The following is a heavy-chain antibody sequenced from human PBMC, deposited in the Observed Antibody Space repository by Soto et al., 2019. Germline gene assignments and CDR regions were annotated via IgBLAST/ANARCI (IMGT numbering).Heavy chain of an antibody. CDR1: GFTFSSYE. CDR3: ARDLSGGYLPFDP. D-gene: IGHD1-26*01. J-gene: IGHJ5*02. Sequence: GGSLRLSCAASGFTFSSYEMNWVRQAPGKGLEWVSYISSSGSTIYYADSVKGRFTISRDNAKNSLYLQMNSLRAEDTAVYYCARDLSGGYLPFDPWGQGTLVTVSS. V-gene: IGHV3-48*03. CDR2: ISSSGSTI.